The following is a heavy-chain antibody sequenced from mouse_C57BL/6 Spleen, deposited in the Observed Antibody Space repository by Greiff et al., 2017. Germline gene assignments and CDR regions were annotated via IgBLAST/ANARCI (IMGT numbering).Heavy chain of an antibody. J-gene: IGHJ3*01. CDR3: AREGYYGPFAY. V-gene: IGHV1-81*01. CDR1: GYTFTSYG. Sequence: QVQLKQYGAELARPGASVKLSCKASGYTFTSYGISWVKQRTGQGLEWIGEIYPRSGNTYYNEKFKGKATLTADKSSSTAYMELRSLTSEDSAVYFCAREGYYGPFAYWGQGTLVTVSA. CDR2: IYPRSGNT. D-gene: IGHD1-1*01.